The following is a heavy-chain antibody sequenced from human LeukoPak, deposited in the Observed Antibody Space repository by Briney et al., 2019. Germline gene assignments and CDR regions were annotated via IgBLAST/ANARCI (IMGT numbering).Heavy chain of an antibody. CDR3: ARGSQWLDSWFDC. CDR1: GFMFSSDA. D-gene: IGHD6-19*01. CDR2: ISYNGSNK. V-gene: IGHV3-30-3*01. J-gene: IGHJ4*02. Sequence: GGSLRLSCAASGFMFSSDAMHWVRQAPGKGLEWVAVISYNGSNKYYADSEKGRITISRDNSKNMLYLQMNSLRTEDTAVYYCARGSQWLDSWFDCWGQGTLVTVSS.